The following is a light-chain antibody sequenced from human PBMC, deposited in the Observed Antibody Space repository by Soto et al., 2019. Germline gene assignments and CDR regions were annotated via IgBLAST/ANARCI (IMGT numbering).Light chain of an antibody. CDR3: QQYYETLRT. V-gene: IGKV4-1*01. J-gene: IGKJ1*01. Sequence: DVVMTQSPDSLAVSLGERATINCRSSQSVLFRSNNKNYLAWYQQKPGQPPKLLISWASSREAGVPDRFSGSGSGTDCPLTLNSLQAEDGAVYYCQQYYETLRTFGQGTQVEIK. CDR2: WAS. CDR1: QSVLFRSNNKNY.